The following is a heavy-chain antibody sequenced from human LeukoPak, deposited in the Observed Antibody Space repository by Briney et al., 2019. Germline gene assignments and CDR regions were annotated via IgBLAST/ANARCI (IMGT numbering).Heavy chain of an antibody. CDR2: INQDGSGK. Sequence: GGSLRLSCAASGFTFSSYAMSWVRQAPGKGLEWVANINQDGSGKYFVDSVKGRFTISRDNAKNSLYLQMNSLRAEDTAVYYCARGVSGEPWGQGTLVTVSS. CDR1: GFTFSSYA. J-gene: IGHJ5*02. CDR3: ARGVSGEP. V-gene: IGHV3-7*01. D-gene: IGHD1-14*01.